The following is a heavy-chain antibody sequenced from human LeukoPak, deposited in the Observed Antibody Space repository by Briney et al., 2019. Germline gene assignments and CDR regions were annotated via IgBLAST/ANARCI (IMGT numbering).Heavy chain of an antibody. V-gene: IGHV3-23*01. D-gene: IGHD6-13*01. Sequence: ARGSLRLSCAASGFTFSSYAMSWVRQAPGKGLEWVSAISGSGGSTYYADSVKGRFTISRDNSKNTLYLQMNSLRAEDTAVYYCAKDGYSSCCYYWFDPWGQGTLVTVSS. CDR3: AKDGYSSCCYYWFDP. CDR2: ISGSGGST. J-gene: IGHJ5*02. CDR1: GFTFSSYA.